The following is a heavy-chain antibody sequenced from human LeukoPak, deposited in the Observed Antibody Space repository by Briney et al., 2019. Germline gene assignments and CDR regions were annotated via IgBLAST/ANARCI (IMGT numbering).Heavy chain of an antibody. CDR2: IYYSGST. CDR1: GGSISSSSYY. V-gene: IGHV4-39*01. D-gene: IGHD6-19*01. J-gene: IGHJ4*02. Sequence: SETLSLTCTVSGGSISSSSYYWGWIRQPPGKGLEWIGSIYYSGSTYYNPSLKSRVTISVDTSKNQFSLKLSPVTAADTAVYYCAGPTVAGTEVDYWGQGTLATVSS. CDR3: AGPTVAGTEVDY.